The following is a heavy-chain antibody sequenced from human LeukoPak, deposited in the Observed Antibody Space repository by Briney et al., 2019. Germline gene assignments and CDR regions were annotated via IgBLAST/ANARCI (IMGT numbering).Heavy chain of an antibody. CDR1: GGSISSSSYY. V-gene: IGHV4-39*01. CDR2: IYYSGST. Sequence: SETLSLTCTVSGGSISSSSYYWGWIRQPPGKGLEWIGSIYYSGSTYYNPSLKSRVTISVDTSKNQFSLKLSSVTAADTAVYYCARHGIQLWEFDYWGQGTLVTVSS. CDR3: ARHGIQLWEFDY. D-gene: IGHD5-18*01. J-gene: IGHJ4*02.